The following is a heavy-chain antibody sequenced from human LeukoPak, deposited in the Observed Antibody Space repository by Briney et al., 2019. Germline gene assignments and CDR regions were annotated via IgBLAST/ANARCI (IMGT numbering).Heavy chain of an antibody. CDR2: IYYSGST. V-gene: IGHV4-39*01. J-gene: IGHJ4*02. CDR1: GGSISSGGYY. CDR3: ARKITVWGSYPRHLSPFDY. D-gene: IGHD3-16*02. Sequence: PSETLSLTCAVSGGSISSGGYYWGWIRQHPGKGLEWIGSIYYSGSTYYNPSLTSRVTISVDTSKSQFSLKVSSVTAADSAVYYCARKITVWGSYPRHLSPFDYWGQGTLVTVSS.